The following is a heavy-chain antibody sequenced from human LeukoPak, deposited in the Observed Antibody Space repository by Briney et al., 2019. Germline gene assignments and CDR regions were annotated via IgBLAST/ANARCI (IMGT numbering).Heavy chain of an antibody. CDR3: ARHGGFYFDS. CDR2: VYHSGSA. J-gene: IGHJ4*02. V-gene: IGHV4-34*01. Sequence: GSLRLSCAASGFTFSSYSMHWVRQAPGKGLEWIGQVYHSGSANYNPSLRSRVTISIDTSKKQFSLKLNSVTATDTAVYYCARHGGFYFDSWGQGTLVTVSS. CDR1: GFTFSSYS. D-gene: IGHD3-16*01.